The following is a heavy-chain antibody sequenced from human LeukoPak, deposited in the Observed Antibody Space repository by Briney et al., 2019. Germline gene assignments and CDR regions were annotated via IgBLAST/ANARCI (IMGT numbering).Heavy chain of an antibody. CDR2: ISSSSSSTI. J-gene: IGHJ4*02. Sequence: GGSLRLSCAASGFTFSSYGMTWVRQAPGKGLEWVSYISSSSSSTIYYADSVKGRFTISRDNSKNTLYLQMNSLRAEDTAVYYCARRAGAYSHPYDYWGQGTLVTVSS. CDR3: ARRAGAYSHPYDY. CDR1: GFTFSSYG. V-gene: IGHV3-48*01. D-gene: IGHD4/OR15-4a*01.